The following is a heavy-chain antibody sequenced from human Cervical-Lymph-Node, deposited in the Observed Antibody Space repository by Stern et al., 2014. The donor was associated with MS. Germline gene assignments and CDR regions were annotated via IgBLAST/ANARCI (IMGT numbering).Heavy chain of an antibody. Sequence: VQLVQSGAEVKQPGASVKVSCKASGYIFTSDDINWVRQASGQGLEWMAWINPDSGDTGYAQKFQGRVTLTRDTSINTAYMEMTSLTSDDTAIYYCTKAWESWGQGTLITVSS. D-gene: IGHD1-26*01. CDR2: INPDSGDT. CDR1: GYIFTSDD. V-gene: IGHV1-8*01. CDR3: TKAWES. J-gene: IGHJ5*02.